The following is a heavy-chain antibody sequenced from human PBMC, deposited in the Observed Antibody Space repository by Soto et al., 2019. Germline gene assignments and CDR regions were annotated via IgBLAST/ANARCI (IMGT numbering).Heavy chain of an antibody. V-gene: IGHV1-69*13. Sequence: AVKVSCKASGGTFSSYAISWVRQAPGQGLEWMGGIIPIFGTANYAQKFQGSVTITADESTSTAYMELSSLRSEDTAVYYCANNEVGVTMIAHGFDAFDIWGQGTMVTVPS. CDR3: ANNEVGVTMIAHGFDAFDI. J-gene: IGHJ3*02. CDR2: IIPIFGTA. D-gene: IGHD3-22*01. CDR1: GGTFSSYA.